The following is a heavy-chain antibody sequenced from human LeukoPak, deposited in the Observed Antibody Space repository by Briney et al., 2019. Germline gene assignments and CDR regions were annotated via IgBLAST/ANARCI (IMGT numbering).Heavy chain of an antibody. V-gene: IGHV3-30*02. CDR1: GFLFSDYA. Sequence: GGSLRLSCAASGFLFSDYAMHWVRQAPGRGLEWVAFIRYDGSNEHYADSVKGRFTISRDNSKNTLYLQMNSLRPEDTAVYFCAKDDLNRISMILVDLDSWGQGTLVTVSS. J-gene: IGHJ4*02. D-gene: IGHD3-22*01. CDR2: IRYDGSNE. CDR3: AKDDLNRISMILVDLDS.